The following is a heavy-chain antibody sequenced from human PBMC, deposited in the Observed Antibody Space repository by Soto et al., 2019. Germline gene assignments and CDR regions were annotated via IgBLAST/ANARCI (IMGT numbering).Heavy chain of an antibody. CDR3: GTVKDGYSVQRGYFYGRGV. J-gene: IGHJ6*02. CDR2: IIPIYGTA. CDR1: GRSFNSYA. Sequence: QVQLEQSGAEVKNPGSSVRISCKASGRSFNSYAISWVRQAPGQAPEWMGGIIPIYGTANYAQNFQGRVTTSSDKISSTSYRELSSLRSEDTAVYFCGTVKDGYSVQRGYFYGRGVWGLGTAVTVSS. V-gene: IGHV1-69*06. D-gene: IGHD6-13*01.